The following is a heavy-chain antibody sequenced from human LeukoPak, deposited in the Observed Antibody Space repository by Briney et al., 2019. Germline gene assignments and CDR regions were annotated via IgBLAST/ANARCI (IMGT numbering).Heavy chain of an antibody. J-gene: IGHJ5*02. CDR2: INSDGSTT. CDR3: ARDWGCSSTSCYSYWFDP. V-gene: IGHV3-74*01. Sequence: GGSLRLACAASGFTFSSYWMHWVRQVPGKGLVWVSRINSDGSTTSYADSVKGRFTISRDNAKNTLYLQMNSLRAEDTAVYYCARDWGCSSTSCYSYWFDPWGQGTLVTVSS. D-gene: IGHD2-2*01. CDR1: GFTFSSYW.